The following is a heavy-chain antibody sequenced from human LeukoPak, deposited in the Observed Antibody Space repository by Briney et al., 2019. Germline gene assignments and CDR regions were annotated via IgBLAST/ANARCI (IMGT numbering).Heavy chain of an antibody. CDR1: GYTFTGYY. D-gene: IGHD3-22*01. CDR3: ARAYYESSAYRHAVYFDY. V-gene: IGHV1-2*02. CDR2: INPNSGGT. Sequence: EASVKVSCKASGYTFTGYYMHWVRQAPGQGLEWMGWINPNSGGTNYAQKFQGRVTMTRDTSISTAYMELSRLSSDDTAVYYCARAYYESSAYRHAVYFDYWGQGTLVTVSS. J-gene: IGHJ4*02.